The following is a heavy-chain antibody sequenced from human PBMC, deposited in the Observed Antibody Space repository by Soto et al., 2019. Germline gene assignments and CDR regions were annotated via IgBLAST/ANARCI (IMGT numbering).Heavy chain of an antibody. CDR1: GFTFSSYA. V-gene: IGHV3-30-3*01. CDR2: ISYDGSNK. Sequence: QVQLVESGGGVVQPGRSLRLSCAASGFTFSSYAMHWVRQAPGKGLEWVAVISYDGSNKYYADSVKGRFTISRDNSKNTLYLQMNSLRAEDTAVYYCARDLRQQLVLPYYYYGMDVWGQGTTVTVSS. CDR3: ARDLRQQLVLPYYYYGMDV. J-gene: IGHJ6*02. D-gene: IGHD6-13*01.